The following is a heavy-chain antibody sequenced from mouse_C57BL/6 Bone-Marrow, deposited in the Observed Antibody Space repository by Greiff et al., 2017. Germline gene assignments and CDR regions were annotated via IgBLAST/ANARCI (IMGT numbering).Heavy chain of an antibody. CDR2: IDPENGDT. J-gene: IGHJ2*01. V-gene: IGHV14-4*01. CDR1: GFNIKDDY. Sequence: VQLQPSGAELVRPGASVKLSCTASGFNIKDDYMHWVKQRPEQGLEWIGWIDPENGDTEYASKFQGKATITADTSSNTAYLQLSSLTSEDTAVYYCTPLYYYGSSYDYWGQGTTLTVSS. D-gene: IGHD1-1*01. CDR3: TPLYYYGSSYDY.